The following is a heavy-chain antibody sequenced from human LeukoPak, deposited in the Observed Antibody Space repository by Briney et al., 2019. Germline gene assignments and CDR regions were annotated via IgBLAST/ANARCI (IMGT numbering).Heavy chain of an antibody. Sequence: PGGSLRLSCVASGFNVSSHFMSWVRQAPGKGLEWVSAIGTSSANTYYADSVKGRFTISRDNSQNTLYLQINNLRAEDTAVYYCARDPPVLRYFDWLPQRDAFDVWGQGTMVTVSS. CDR3: ARDPPVLRYFDWLPQRDAFDV. D-gene: IGHD3-9*01. V-gene: IGHV3-23*01. CDR2: IGTSSANT. J-gene: IGHJ3*01. CDR1: GFNVSSHF.